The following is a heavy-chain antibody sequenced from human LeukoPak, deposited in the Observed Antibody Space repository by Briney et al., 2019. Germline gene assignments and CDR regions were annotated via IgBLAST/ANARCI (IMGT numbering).Heavy chain of an antibody. D-gene: IGHD3-22*01. J-gene: IGHJ4*02. Sequence: GGSLRLSCAASGFTFSSYAMSWVRQAPGKGLEWVSVIYSGGSTYYADSVKGRFTISRDNSKNTLYLQMNSLRAEDTAVYYCARDYYASSGYSYNYWGQGTLVTVSS. V-gene: IGHV3-66*01. CDR2: IYSGGST. CDR1: GFTFSSYA. CDR3: ARDYYASSGYSYNY.